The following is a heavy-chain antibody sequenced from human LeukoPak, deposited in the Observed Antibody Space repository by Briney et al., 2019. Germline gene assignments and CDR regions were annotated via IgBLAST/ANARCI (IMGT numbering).Heavy chain of an antibody. CDR3: ARGQSNPTLTTMFFDH. CDR1: GGSFSGYF. D-gene: IGHD4-17*01. J-gene: IGHJ5*02. Sequence: SETLSLTCDVDGGSFSGYFWTWIRQSPGEGLEWIGEINDSVRTNYNPSLRSRLTRSLDTSKKQFSPTLNSVTAADTAVYFCARGQSNPTLTTMFFDHPGQGTLVTLSS. CDR2: INDSVRT. V-gene: IGHV4-34*01.